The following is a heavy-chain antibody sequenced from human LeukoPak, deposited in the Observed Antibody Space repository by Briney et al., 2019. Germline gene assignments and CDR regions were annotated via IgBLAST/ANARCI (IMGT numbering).Heavy chain of an antibody. CDR2: IYYDGNT. Sequence: SETLSLTCTVTGGSISGYYWNWIRQPPGGGLEWIGYIYYDGNTNYSPSVKSQVTISVDMSKNQFSLKLSSVTAADTAVYYCARVAGYSYGPIYYYYMDVWGKGTTVTVSS. D-gene: IGHD5-18*01. CDR1: GGSISGYY. CDR3: ARVAGYSYGPIYYYYMDV. J-gene: IGHJ6*03. V-gene: IGHV4-59*01.